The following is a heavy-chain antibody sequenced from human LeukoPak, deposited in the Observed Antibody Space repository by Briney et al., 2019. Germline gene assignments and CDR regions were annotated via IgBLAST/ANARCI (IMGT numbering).Heavy chain of an antibody. V-gene: IGHV3-23*01. CDR1: GFTFSSYA. CDR2: ISGSGGST. J-gene: IGHJ6*02. Sequence: PGGSLRLSCAASGFTFSSYAMSWVRQAPGKGLEWASAISGSGGSTYYADSVKGRFTISRDNSKNTLYLQMNSLRAEDTAVYYCAKDYDQEDYGMDVWGQGTTVTVYS. D-gene: IGHD3-3*01. CDR3: AKDYDQEDYGMDV.